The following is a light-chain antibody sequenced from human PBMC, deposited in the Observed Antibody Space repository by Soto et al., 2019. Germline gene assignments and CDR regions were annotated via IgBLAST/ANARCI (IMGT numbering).Light chain of an antibody. CDR2: GAS. Sequence: EIVLTQSPGTLSLSPGERATLSCRTSQSVSSNLAWYQQKPGQAPRPLIYGASTRATGIPDRFSGSGSGTDFTLTISRMEPEDFAVYYCQHYGSSFTFGPGTKVDIK. CDR1: QSVSSN. J-gene: IGKJ3*01. CDR3: QHYGSSFT. V-gene: IGKV3-20*01.